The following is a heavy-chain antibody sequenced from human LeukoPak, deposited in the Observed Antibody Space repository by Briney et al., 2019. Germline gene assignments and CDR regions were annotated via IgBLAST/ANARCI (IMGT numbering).Heavy chain of an antibody. CDR2: ISSSGST. J-gene: IGHJ4*02. CDR1: GGSISSGGYY. V-gene: IGHV4-61*09. CDR3: ARHEASAGLDY. D-gene: IGHD6-13*01. Sequence: SQTLSLTCTVSGGSISSGGYYWSWIRQTPGKGLEWIGYISSSGSTNYNPSLKSRVTISLHTSKNQVSLKLSSVTAADTAVYYCARHEASAGLDYWGQGSLVTVSS.